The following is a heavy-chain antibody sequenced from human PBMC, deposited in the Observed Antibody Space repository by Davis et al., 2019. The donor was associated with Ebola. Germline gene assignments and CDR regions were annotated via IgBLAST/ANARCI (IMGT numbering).Heavy chain of an antibody. J-gene: IGHJ5*02. Sequence: ASVKVSCKASGYTFTGYYMHWVRQAPGQGLEWIGWINPNSGGTNYAQKFQGRVTMTRDTSISTAYMELSRPRSDDTAVYYCARDRPAAIRSVNWFDPWGQGTLVTVSS. CDR1: GYTFTGYY. V-gene: IGHV1-2*02. D-gene: IGHD2-2*02. CDR3: ARDRPAAIRSVNWFDP. CDR2: INPNSGGT.